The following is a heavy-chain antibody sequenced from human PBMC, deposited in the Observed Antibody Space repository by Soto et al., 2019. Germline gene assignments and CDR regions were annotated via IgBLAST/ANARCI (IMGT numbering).Heavy chain of an antibody. D-gene: IGHD4-17*01. CDR2: ISSSSSTI. CDR3: ASGWTTVTTKLLDI. V-gene: IGHV3-48*01. Sequence: VQLVESGGGLVQPGGSLRLSCAASGFTFSSYSMNWVRQAPGKGLEWVSYISSSSSTIYYADSVKGRFTISRDNAKNSLYLQMNSLRAEDTAVYYCASGWTTVTTKLLDIWGQGTMVTVSS. J-gene: IGHJ3*02. CDR1: GFTFSSYS.